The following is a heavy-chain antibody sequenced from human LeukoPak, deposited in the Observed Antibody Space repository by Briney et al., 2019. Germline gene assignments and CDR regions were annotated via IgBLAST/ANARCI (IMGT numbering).Heavy chain of an antibody. V-gene: IGHV3-23*01. CDR1: GITLSNYG. CDR2: ISDSGGRT. J-gene: IGHJ4*02. D-gene: IGHD3-22*01. CDR3: AKRGVVIRVILVGFHKEAYYFDS. Sequence: GGSLRLSCAVSGITLSNYGMSWVRQAAGKGLEWVAGISDSGGRTNYADSVKGRFTISRDNPKNTLYLQMNSLRAEDTAVYFCAKRGVVIRVILVGFHKEAYYFDSWGQGALVTVSS.